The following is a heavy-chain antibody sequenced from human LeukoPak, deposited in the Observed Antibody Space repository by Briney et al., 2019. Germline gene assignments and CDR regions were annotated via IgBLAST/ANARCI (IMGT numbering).Heavy chain of an antibody. J-gene: IGHJ4*02. CDR3: AKDMSDHDLVRGVIGFDY. CDR1: GFSISSYS. D-gene: IGHD3-10*01. Sequence: GGSLRLSCAASGFSISSYSMSWVRQAPGKGLEWVSAISGSGGSTYYADSVKGRFTISRDNSKNTLYLQMNSLRAEDTAVYYCAKDMSDHDLVRGVIGFDYWGQGTLVTVSS. CDR2: ISGSGGST. V-gene: IGHV3-23*01.